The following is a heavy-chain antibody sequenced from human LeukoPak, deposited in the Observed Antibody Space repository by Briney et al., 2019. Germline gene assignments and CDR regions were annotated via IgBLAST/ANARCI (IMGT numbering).Heavy chain of an antibody. J-gene: IGHJ4*02. CDR2: INHSRST. CDR3: ARAGLEMATIFGY. D-gene: IGHD5-24*01. Sequence: GSLRLSCAASGFSFTDDYMSWIRQPPGKGLEGIGEINHSRSTNLNPSLKSRVTISVDTSKNQFSLKLSSVTAADKAVYYCARAGLEMATIFGYWGQGTLVTVSS. V-gene: IGHV4-34*01. CDR1: GFSFTDDY.